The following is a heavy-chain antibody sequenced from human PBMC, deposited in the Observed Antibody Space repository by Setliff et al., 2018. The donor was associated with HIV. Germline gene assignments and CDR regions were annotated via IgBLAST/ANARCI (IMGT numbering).Heavy chain of an antibody. CDR2: ITHSGSA. J-gene: IGHJ4*02. V-gene: IGHV4-34*01. D-gene: IGHD3-22*01. Sequence: PSETLSLTCAAYGGSFSGYYCWSWIRQSPGERLEWIGDITHSGSAEYSPSFRSRVTISVDTSKNQFSLKLNSVTAADTAVYYCATFDYYDSSGFYYGGGHWGQGTLVTVSS. CDR3: ATFDYYDSSGFYYGGGH. CDR1: GGSFSGYY.